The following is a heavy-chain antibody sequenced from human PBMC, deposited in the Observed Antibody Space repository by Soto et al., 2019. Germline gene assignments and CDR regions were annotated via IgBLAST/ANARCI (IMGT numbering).Heavy chain of an antibody. D-gene: IGHD6-6*01. V-gene: IGHV3-21*01. J-gene: IGHJ4*02. CDR2: ISSSSSYI. CDR3: ARFTTSSIAARCFDY. CDR1: GFTFGSYS. Sequence: GGSLRLSCAASGFTFGSYSMNWVRQAPGKGLEWVSSISSSSSYIYYADSVKGRFTISRDNAKNSLYLQMNSLRAEDTAVYYCARFTTSSIAARCFDYWGQGTLVTVSS.